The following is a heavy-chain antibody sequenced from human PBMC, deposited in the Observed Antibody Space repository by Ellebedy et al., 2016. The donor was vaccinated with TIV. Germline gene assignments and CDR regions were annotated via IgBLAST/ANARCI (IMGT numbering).Heavy chain of an antibody. Sequence: ASVKVSXKASGYTFTGYYMHWVRQAPGQGLEWMGWINPNSGGTNYAQKFQGRVTMTRDTSISTAYMELSRLRSDDTAVYYCARDPDREYDFWSGGYYYYYYMDVWGKGTTVTVSS. V-gene: IGHV1-2*02. CDR3: ARDPDREYDFWSGGYYYYYYMDV. D-gene: IGHD3-3*01. CDR2: INPNSGGT. CDR1: GYTFTGYY. J-gene: IGHJ6*03.